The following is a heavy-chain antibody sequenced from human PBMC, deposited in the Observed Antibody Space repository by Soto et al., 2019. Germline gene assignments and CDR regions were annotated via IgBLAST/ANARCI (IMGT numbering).Heavy chain of an antibody. CDR2: ISRSSSYI. CDR3: ARGLNNCVSIRVAP. V-gene: IGHV3-21*01. CDR1: GFTFSSYS. J-gene: IGHJ5*02. Sequence: EVQLVESGGGLVKPGGSLRLSCAASGFTFSSYSMNWVRQAPGKGLEWVSSISRSSSYIYDADSVKGRFTISGDNAKNSLYLQMNSLIAEETAVYYWARGLNNCVSIRVAPLGQGTLVTVSS. D-gene: IGHD1-20*01.